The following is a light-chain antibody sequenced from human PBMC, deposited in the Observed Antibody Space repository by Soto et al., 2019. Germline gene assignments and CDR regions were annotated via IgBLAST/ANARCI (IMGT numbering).Light chain of an antibody. CDR1: GSNIGSNS. CDR3: GTWESYLSVGV. V-gene: IGLV1-51*01. Sequence: SVLTQPPSVSAAPGQTVTISCSGRGSNIGSNSVSWYQQVPGTAPKLLLYENDTRPSGIPDRFFGSKSGTSATLGIAGLQTADEADYYCGTWESYLSVGVFGGGTKLTVL. J-gene: IGLJ2*01. CDR2: END.